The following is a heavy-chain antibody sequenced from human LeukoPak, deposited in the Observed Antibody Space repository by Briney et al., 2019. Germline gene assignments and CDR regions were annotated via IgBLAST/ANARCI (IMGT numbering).Heavy chain of an antibody. J-gene: IGHJ5*02. V-gene: IGHV4-38-2*02. CDR3: TRVISWSWFDP. CDR1: GYSISSGYY. Sequence: SETLSLTCTVSGYSISSGYYWGWIRQPPGKGLEWIGSIYHSGSTYYNPSLKSRVTISVDTSKNQFSLKLSSVTAADTAVYYSTRVISWSWFDPWGQGTLVTVSS. CDR2: IYHSGST. D-gene: IGHD3-3*01.